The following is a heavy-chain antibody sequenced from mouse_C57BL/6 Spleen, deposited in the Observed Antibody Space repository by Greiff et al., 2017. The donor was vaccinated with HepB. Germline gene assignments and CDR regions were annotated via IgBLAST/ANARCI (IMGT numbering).Heavy chain of an antibody. CDR1: GFTFTDYY. CDR3: ASLLYYEYPSPFAY. V-gene: IGHV7-3*01. Sequence: EVQLVESGGGLVQPGGSLSLSCAASGFTFTDYYMSWVRQPPGKALEWLGFIRNKANGYTTEYSASVKGRFTISIDTSQSILYLQMNACRADDSATYYCASLLYYEYPSPFAYWGQGTLVTVSA. J-gene: IGHJ3*01. CDR2: IRNKANGYTT. D-gene: IGHD2-4*01.